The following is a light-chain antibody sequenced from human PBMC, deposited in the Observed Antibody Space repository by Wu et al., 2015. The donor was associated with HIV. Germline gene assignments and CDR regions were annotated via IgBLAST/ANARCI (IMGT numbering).Light chain of an antibody. Sequence: EIVMTQSPATLSVSPGERATLSCRASESVSSNLAWYQQKPGQAPRLLIYGASTRVAGIQPGSVAVGLGQSSLSPSPTCSLRILLLYYCQQYYAWPPEVTFGGGTKVEIK. J-gene: IGKJ4*01. CDR1: ESVSSN. CDR3: QQYYAWPPEVT. V-gene: IGKV3-15*01. CDR2: GAS.